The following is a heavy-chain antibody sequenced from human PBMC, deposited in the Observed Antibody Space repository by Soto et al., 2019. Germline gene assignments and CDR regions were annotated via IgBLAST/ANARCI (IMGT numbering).Heavy chain of an antibody. V-gene: IGHV1-18*01. CDR3: ARGTTVETGTY. CDR1: GYTFTSYG. Sequence: QVRLVQSGAEVKKPGASVKVSCKASGYTFTSYGISWVRQAPGQGLEWMGWMSAYNGKTNQAPKIQGISTTTTGTSASTAYMELRSLGSDDTSVYYCARGTTVETGTYWGQGTLGTVSS. CDR2: MSAYNGKT. D-gene: IGHD4-17*01. J-gene: IGHJ4*02.